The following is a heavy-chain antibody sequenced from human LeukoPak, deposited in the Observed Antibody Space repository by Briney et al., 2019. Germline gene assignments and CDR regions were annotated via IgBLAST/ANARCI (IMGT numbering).Heavy chain of an antibody. J-gene: IGHJ5*02. Sequence: TLSLTCAVSGDSISSGDYSWSWIRQPSGKGLEGIGYIFHSGSPYYNPSLKSRVTISVDKSKNQFSLRLTSVTAADTAVYYCARELWFVNAPGSWFDPWGQGTLVTVSS. CDR1: GDSISSGDYS. D-gene: IGHD3-10*01. CDR2: IFHSGSP. V-gene: IGHV4-30-2*01. CDR3: ARELWFVNAPGSWFDP.